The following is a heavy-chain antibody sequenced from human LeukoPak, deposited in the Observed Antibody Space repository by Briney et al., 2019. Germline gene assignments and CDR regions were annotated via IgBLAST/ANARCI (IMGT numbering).Heavy chain of an antibody. D-gene: IGHD3-22*01. Sequence: GASVKVSCKASGYTFTSYYMHWVRQAPGQGLEWMGWISAYNGNTKYALKFQGRVTMTTDTSTSTAYMELRSLRSDDTAVYYCARDRASSGYYYQPFDYWGQGTLVTVSS. CDR1: GYTFTSYY. V-gene: IGHV1-18*04. CDR3: ARDRASSGYYYQPFDY. CDR2: ISAYNGNT. J-gene: IGHJ4*02.